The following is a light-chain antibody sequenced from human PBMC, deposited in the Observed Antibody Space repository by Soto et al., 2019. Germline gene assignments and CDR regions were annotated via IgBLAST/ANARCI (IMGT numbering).Light chain of an antibody. CDR3: AAWDDSLSGEV. CDR1: NSNIGRNF. J-gene: IGLJ2*01. V-gene: IGLV1-47*01. Sequence: HSVLIQPPSASGTPGQRVTISCSGSNSNIGRNFVYWYRQFPGTAPRLLIYKNNQRPSGVPERFSVSQSGASASLAISGLRSEDEADYYCAAWDDSLSGEVFGGGTKLTVL. CDR2: KNN.